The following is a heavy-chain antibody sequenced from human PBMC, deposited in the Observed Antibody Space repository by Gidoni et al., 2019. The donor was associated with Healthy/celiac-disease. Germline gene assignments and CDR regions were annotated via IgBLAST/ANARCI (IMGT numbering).Heavy chain of an antibody. V-gene: IGHV1-24*01. CDR2: FDPEDGET. J-gene: IGHJ6*02. Sequence: QVQLVQSGAAGKKPGASVKVSCKVSGYTLPQLSMHWVRQAPGKGLEWMGGFDPEDGETIYAQKFQGRVTMTEDTSTDTAYMELSSLRSEDTAVYYCATDGGGSYSPGYYYYGMDVWGQGTTVTVSS. D-gene: IGHD1-26*01. CDR1: GYTLPQLS. CDR3: ATDGGGSYSPGYYYYGMDV.